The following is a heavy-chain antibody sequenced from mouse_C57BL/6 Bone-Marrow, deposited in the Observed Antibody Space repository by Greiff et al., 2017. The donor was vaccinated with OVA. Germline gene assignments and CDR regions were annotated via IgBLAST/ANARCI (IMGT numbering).Heavy chain of an antibody. CDR1: GFTFSSYA. CDR3: ARDRVGHFDY. V-gene: IGHV5-4*01. J-gene: IGHJ2*01. D-gene: IGHD4-1*01. CDR2: ISDGGSYT. Sequence: DVKLVESGGGLVKPGGSLKLSCAASGFTFSSYAMSWVRQTPEKRLEWVATISDGGSYTYYPDNVKGRFTISRDKAKNNLYLQMSHLKSEDTAMYYCARDRVGHFDYWGQGTTLTVSA.